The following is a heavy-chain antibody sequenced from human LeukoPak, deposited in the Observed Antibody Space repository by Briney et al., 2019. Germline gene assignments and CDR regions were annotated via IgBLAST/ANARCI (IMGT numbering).Heavy chain of an antibody. CDR2: INPNSGGT. Sequence: ASVKVSCKASGYTFTDYYMHWVRQAPGQGLEWMGWINPNSGGTNYAQKFQGRVTMTRDTSISTAYMELSRLRSDDTAVYYCARALGIPIAPSIVVVITGMGYWGQGTLVTVSS. D-gene: IGHD3-22*01. J-gene: IGHJ4*02. V-gene: IGHV1-2*02. CDR3: ARALGIPIAPSIVVVITGMGY. CDR1: GYTFTDYY.